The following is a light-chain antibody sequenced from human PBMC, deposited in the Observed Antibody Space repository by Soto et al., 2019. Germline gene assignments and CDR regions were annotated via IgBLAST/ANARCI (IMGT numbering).Light chain of an antibody. V-gene: IGKV1-33*01. J-gene: IGKJ2*01. CDR1: QDISNY. CDR3: QQYDNPYT. Sequence: DIQMTQSPSSLSASVGDRVTITCQASQDISNYLNWYQQKPGKAPKLLIYDASNVETGVPSRFSGSGSVTDFTFTISSLQPEDIATYYCQQYDNPYTFGQGTKLEIK. CDR2: DAS.